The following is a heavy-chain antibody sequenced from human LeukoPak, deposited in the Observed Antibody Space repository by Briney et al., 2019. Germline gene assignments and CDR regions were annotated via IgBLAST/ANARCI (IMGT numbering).Heavy chain of an antibody. Sequence: GGSLRLSCAASGFTFSSYWMSWVRQAPGKGLEWVANIKQDGSEKYYVDSVKGRFTISRDNAKNSLYLQMNSLRAEDTAVYYCARETYSSSSKFDYWGQGTLVTVSS. CDR3: ARETYSSSSKFDY. CDR1: GFTFSSYW. J-gene: IGHJ4*02. CDR2: IKQDGSEK. V-gene: IGHV3-7*01. D-gene: IGHD6-6*01.